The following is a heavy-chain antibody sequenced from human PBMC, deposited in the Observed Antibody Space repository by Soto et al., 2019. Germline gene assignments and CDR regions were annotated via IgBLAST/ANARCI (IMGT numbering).Heavy chain of an antibody. D-gene: IGHD2-2*01. Sequence: SETLSLTCTASGGSISSYYWSWIRQPPGKGLEWIGYIYYSGSTNYNPSLKSRVTISVDTSKNQFSLKLSSVTAADTAVYYCARISGNCSSTSCYAMYNWFDPWGQGTLVTVSS. CDR1: GGSISSYY. J-gene: IGHJ5*02. CDR3: ARISGNCSSTSCYAMYNWFDP. V-gene: IGHV4-59*01. CDR2: IYYSGST.